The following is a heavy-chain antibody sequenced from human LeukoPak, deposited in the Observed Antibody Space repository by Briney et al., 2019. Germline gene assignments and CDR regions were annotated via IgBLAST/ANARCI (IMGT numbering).Heavy chain of an antibody. CDR2: IYSSGST. CDR3: ARHSGYDYFDYYYGMDV. CDR1: GGSISSYY. Sequence: SETLSLTCTVSGGSISSYYWSWIRQPPGKGLEWIGYIYSSGSTNYNPSLKSRVTISVDTSKNQFSLKLSSVTAADTAVYYCARHSGYDYFDYYYGMDVWGQGTTVTVSS. V-gene: IGHV4-59*08. J-gene: IGHJ6*02. D-gene: IGHD5-12*01.